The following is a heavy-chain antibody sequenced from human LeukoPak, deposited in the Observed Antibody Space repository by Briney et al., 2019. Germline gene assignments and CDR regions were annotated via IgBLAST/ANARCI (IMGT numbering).Heavy chain of an antibody. CDR3: AKGFYGSGSSDY. V-gene: IGHV3-23*01. J-gene: IGHJ4*02. Sequence: GGSLRLSCAGSGFTFSNCAMSWVRQAPGKGLEWVSSISGSGGTTYYADSVKGRFTIPRDNSKKTLYLQMNSLRAEDTAVYHCAKGFYGSGSSDYWGQGTLVTVSS. D-gene: IGHD3-10*01. CDR1: GFTFSNCA. CDR2: ISGSGGTT.